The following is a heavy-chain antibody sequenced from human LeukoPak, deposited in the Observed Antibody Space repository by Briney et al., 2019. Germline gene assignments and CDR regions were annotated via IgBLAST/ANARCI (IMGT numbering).Heavy chain of an antibody. D-gene: IGHD3-22*01. CDR3: ANLPPPYYYDSSGSLDY. V-gene: IGHV3-9*01. CDR2: ISWNSGSI. CDR1: GFTFDDYA. Sequence: GRSLRLSCAASGFTFDDYAMHWVRQAPGKGLEWVSGISWNSGSIGYADSVKGRFTISRDNSKNTLYLQMNSLRAEDTAVYYCANLPPPYYYDSSGSLDYWGQGTLVTVSS. J-gene: IGHJ4*02.